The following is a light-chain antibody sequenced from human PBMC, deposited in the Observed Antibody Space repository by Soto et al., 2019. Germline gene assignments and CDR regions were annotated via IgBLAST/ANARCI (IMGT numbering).Light chain of an antibody. J-gene: IGKJ1*01. CDR2: EAS. Sequence: DIQMTQSPSTLSASVGDRVTLTCRASQSIRNSLAWYQQKPGKAPKLLIYEASSLKSGVPSRFSGSGSGTEYTLTISSLQPDDFATYYCQQYNGYWTFGEGTKVEIK. CDR3: QQYNGYWT. V-gene: IGKV1-5*03. CDR1: QSIRNS.